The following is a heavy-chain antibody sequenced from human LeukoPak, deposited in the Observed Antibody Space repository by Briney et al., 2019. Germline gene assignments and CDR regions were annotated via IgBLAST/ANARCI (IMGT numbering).Heavy chain of an antibody. Sequence: GGSLRLSCAASGFTFSDYYMSWIRQAPGKGLECVSYISVSSTYINYADFVKGRFTISRDNSKNTLYLHMNSLIPEDTAVYFCAKDWKFYYVSGSFFPDNWGQGTLVTVSS. CDR1: GFTFSDYY. J-gene: IGHJ4*02. CDR2: ISVSSTYI. V-gene: IGHV3-11*06. D-gene: IGHD3-10*01. CDR3: AKDWKFYYVSGSFFPDN.